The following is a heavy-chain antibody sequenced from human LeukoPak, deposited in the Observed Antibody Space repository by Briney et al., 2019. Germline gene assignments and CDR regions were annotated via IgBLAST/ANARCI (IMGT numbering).Heavy chain of an antibody. CDR2: INHSGST. V-gene: IGHV4-34*01. J-gene: IGHJ4*02. CDR1: GFTFSSYA. Sequence: GSLRLSCAASGFTFSSYAMSWVRQAPGKGLEWIGEINHSGSTNYNPSLKSRVTISVDTSKNQFSLKLSSVTAADTAVYYCASDIAARRPADYWGQGTLVTVSS. D-gene: IGHD6-6*01. CDR3: ASDIAARRPADY.